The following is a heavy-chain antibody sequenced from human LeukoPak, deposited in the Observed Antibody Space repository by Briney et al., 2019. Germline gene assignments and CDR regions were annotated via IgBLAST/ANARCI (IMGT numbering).Heavy chain of an antibody. CDR1: GFTFSNYA. J-gene: IGHJ4*02. D-gene: IGHD3-9*01. Sequence: HSGGSLRLSCAASGFTFSNYAMSWVRQAPGKGLEWVSAIVGSGGSTYYADSVKGRFTISRDNPKNTLSLQMNSLRAEDTAVYYCAKWGDYDLLTGYYDSDYWGQGTLVTVSS. V-gene: IGHV3-23*01. CDR2: IVGSGGST. CDR3: AKWGDYDLLTGYYDSDY.